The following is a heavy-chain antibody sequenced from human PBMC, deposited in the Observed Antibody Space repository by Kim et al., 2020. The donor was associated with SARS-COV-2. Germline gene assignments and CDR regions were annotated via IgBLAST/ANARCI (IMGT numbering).Heavy chain of an antibody. CDR1: GGSISSGYFY. D-gene: IGHD4-4*01. V-gene: IGHV4-39*01. CDR2: IDYTGTT. J-gene: IGHJ5*02. CDR3: ARPYRRRGGGAWFDP. Sequence: SETLSLTCAVFGGSISSGYFYWGWIRQPPGKGLEWIGNIDYTGTTYHNPSLKSRVSMSVDSSKNQFSLRLTSLTVADTAVYYCARPYRRRGGGAWFDPWGQGTLVTVSS.